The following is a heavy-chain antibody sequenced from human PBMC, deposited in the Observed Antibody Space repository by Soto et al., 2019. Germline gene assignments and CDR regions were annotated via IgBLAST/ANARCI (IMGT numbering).Heavy chain of an antibody. V-gene: IGHV2-70*04. CDR1: GFSLSTSGVR. CDR2: IDWDDDK. CDR3: ARVSASGSSIWFDP. Sequence: SGPTLVNPTDTLTLTCTFSGFSLSTSGVRVSRIRQPPGKALEWLARIDWDDDKFYSTSLSTRLTISKDTSKNQVVLIMTNMDPVDTATYYCARVSASGSSIWFDPWGQGSLVTVSS. D-gene: IGHD3-22*01. J-gene: IGHJ5*02.